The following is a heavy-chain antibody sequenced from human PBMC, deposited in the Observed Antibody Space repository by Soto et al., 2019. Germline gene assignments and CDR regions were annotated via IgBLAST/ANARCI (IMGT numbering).Heavy chain of an antibody. Sequence: QVQLVESGGGVVQPGRSLRLSCAASGFTFSSYGMHWVRQAPGKGLEWVAVIWYDGSNKYYADSAKGRFTISRDNSKNTLYLQMNSLRAEDTAVYYCARGDFWSGYYIDYWGQGTLVTVSS. V-gene: IGHV3-33*01. D-gene: IGHD3-3*01. CDR3: ARGDFWSGYYIDY. CDR2: IWYDGSNK. CDR1: GFTFSSYG. J-gene: IGHJ4*02.